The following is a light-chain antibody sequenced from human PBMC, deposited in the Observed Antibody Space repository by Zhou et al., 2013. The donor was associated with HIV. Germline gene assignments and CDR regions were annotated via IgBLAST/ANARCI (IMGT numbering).Light chain of an antibody. V-gene: IGKV1-39*01. Sequence: DVQMTQSPSSLSASVGDRVTIICRSSQRIDNYLNWYQHKPGKAPKLLIYAASNLQSGVPSRFSGSGSGTDFTLTISSLQPEDFATYYCQQSYSFPVTFGQGTKVEIK. CDR3: QQSYSFPVT. CDR2: AAS. J-gene: IGKJ1*01. CDR1: QRIDNY.